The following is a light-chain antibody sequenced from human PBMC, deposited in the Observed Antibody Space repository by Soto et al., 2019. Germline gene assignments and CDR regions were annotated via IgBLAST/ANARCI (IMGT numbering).Light chain of an antibody. CDR2: RNN. CDR1: SSNIGSNY. J-gene: IGLJ2*01. CDR3: AAWDDSLSGRHVV. Sequence: QLVLTQPPSASGTPGQRVTISCSGSSSNIGSNYVYWYQQLPGTAPKLLIYRNNQRPSGVPDRFSGSKSGTSASLAISGLRSEDEADYYCAAWDDSLSGRHVVFGGGTQLTVL. V-gene: IGLV1-47*01.